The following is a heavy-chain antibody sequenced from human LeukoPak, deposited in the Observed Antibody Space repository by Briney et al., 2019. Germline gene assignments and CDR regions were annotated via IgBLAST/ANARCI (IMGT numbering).Heavy chain of an antibody. J-gene: IGHJ4*02. Sequence: GGSLTLSCAASGFTFSSYWMHWVRQAPGKGLVWVSRINSDGSSTSYADSVKGRFTISRDNAKNTLYLQMNSLRAEDTAVYYCARDIGSDYYDSSGVDYWGQGTLVTVSS. CDR2: INSDGSST. CDR1: GFTFSSYW. D-gene: IGHD3-22*01. V-gene: IGHV3-74*01. CDR3: ARDIGSDYYDSSGVDY.